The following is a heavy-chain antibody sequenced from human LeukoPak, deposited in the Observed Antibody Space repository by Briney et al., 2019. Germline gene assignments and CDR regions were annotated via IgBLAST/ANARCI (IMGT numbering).Heavy chain of an antibody. CDR2: IYSGGSI. CDR3: ASGKETSMAQGY. J-gene: IGHJ4*02. V-gene: IGHV3-53*01. Sequence: GGSLRLSCAVSGFTVSSNYMAWVRQAPGKGLEWVSVIYSGGSIYYADSVKGRFTISRDISKNTVDLQLNSLRAEDTAVYYCASGKETSMAQGYWGQGTLVTVSS. D-gene: IGHD5-18*01. CDR1: GFTVSSNY.